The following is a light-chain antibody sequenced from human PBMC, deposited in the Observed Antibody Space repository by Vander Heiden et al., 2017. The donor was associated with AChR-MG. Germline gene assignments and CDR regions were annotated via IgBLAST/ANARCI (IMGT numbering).Light chain of an antibody. CDR1: SSNIGADFA. CDR3: QSYDSSLSGWV. Sequence: QSVLTQPPSVSEAPGQGVIISCTGNSSNIGADFAVHWYQHVPETAPKRLIYGNNNRPSGVPDRFAGSKSGTSAYLAITGLQAEDEADDYGQSYDSSLSGWVFGGGTKLTVL. CDR2: GNN. J-gene: IGLJ2*01. V-gene: IGLV1-40*01.